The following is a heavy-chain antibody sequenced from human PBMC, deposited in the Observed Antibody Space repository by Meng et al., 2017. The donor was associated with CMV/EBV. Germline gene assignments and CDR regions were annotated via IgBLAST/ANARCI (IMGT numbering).Heavy chain of an antibody. Sequence: ESLKISCAASGFTFDDYGMSWVRQAPGKGLEWVSGINWNGGSTGYADSVKGRFTISRDNAKNSLYLQMNSLRAEDTALYYCARVVISYDSSGYYVRVGYYFDYWGQGTLVTVSS. CDR2: INWNGGST. J-gene: IGHJ4*02. CDR1: GFTFDDYG. V-gene: IGHV3-20*04. D-gene: IGHD3-22*01. CDR3: ARVVISYDSSGYYVRVGYYFDY.